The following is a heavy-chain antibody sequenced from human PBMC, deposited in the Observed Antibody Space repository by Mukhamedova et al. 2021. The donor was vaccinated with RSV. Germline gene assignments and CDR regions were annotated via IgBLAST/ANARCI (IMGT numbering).Heavy chain of an antibody. V-gene: IGHV3-74*01. J-gene: IGHJ4*02. Sequence: ADFVKGRFTISRDNAKNTISLQMNSLTAEDSAVYYCAGDGGGSFDSWGQGTLVTVSS. CDR3: AGDGGGSFDS.